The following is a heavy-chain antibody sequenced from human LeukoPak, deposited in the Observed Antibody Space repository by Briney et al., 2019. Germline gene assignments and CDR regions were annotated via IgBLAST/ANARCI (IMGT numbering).Heavy chain of an antibody. CDR3: ARGGGYAWQDY. D-gene: IGHD5-12*01. J-gene: IGHJ4*02. Sequence: PSETLSLTCTVSGGSISSGSYYWSWIRQPAGKGLEWIGRIYTSGSTNYNPSLKSRVTISVDTSKNQFSLKLSSVTAADTAVYYCARGGGYAWQDYWGQGTLVTVSS. V-gene: IGHV4-61*02. CDR1: GGSISSGSYY. CDR2: IYTSGST.